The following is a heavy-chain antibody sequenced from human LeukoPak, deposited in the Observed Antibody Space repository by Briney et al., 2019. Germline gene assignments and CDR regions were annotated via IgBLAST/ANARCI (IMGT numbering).Heavy chain of an antibody. Sequence: PGGSLRLSCAASGFTVSGNYMSWVRQAPGKGLEWVSVIYSGGDTYSADSVKGRFTISRDNSKNTVYLQMSSLRAEDTAVYYCAREGGGDYGDYLRYWGQGTLVTVSS. V-gene: IGHV3-53*01. CDR2: IYSGGDT. CDR3: AREGGGDYGDYLRY. D-gene: IGHD4-17*01. CDR1: GFTVSGNY. J-gene: IGHJ4*02.